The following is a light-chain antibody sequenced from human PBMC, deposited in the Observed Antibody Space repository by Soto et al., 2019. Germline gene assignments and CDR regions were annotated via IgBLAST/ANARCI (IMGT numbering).Light chain of an antibody. V-gene: IGLV1-40*01. J-gene: IGLJ3*02. CDR2: GNT. CDR3: QSYDSNLSGWV. Sequence: QSVLTQPPSVSGAPGQRVTISCTGSSSNIVAIYDVHWYQQLPGTAPKLLIYGNTNRPSGVPDRFSGSKSGTSASLAITGLQAEDEADYYCQSYDSNLSGWVFGGRTQLTVL. CDR1: SSNIVAIYD.